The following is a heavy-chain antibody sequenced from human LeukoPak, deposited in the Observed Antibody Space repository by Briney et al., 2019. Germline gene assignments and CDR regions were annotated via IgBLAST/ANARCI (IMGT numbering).Heavy chain of an antibody. J-gene: IGHJ4*02. V-gene: IGHV4-34*01. CDR1: GGSFSGYY. D-gene: IGHD6-19*01. CDR2: INHSGST. Sequence: SETLSLTCAVYGGSFSGYYWSWIRQPPGKGLEWIGEINHSGSTNYNLSLKSRVTISVDTSKNQFSLKLSSVTAADTAVYYCASHASSAWYGPFDYWGQGNLVTVSS. CDR3: ASHASSAWYGPFDY.